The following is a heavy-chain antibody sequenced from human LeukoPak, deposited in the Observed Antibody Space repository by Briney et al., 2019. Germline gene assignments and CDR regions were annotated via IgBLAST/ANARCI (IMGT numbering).Heavy chain of an antibody. V-gene: IGHV3-9*01. D-gene: IGHD6-19*01. CDR2: ISWNSGSI. Sequence: GRSLRLSRAASGFTFDDYAMHWVRQAPGKGLEWVSGISWNSGSIGYADSVKGRFTISRDNAKNSLYLQMNSLRAEDTALYYCAKGSGLYYFDYWGQGTLVTVSS. CDR1: GFTFDDYA. CDR3: AKGSGLYYFDY. J-gene: IGHJ4*02.